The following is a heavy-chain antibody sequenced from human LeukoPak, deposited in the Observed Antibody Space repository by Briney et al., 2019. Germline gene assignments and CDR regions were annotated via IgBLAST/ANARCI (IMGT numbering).Heavy chain of an antibody. Sequence: PGGSLRLSCAASGFTFDDYGMRWVRQAPGKGLEWVSGINWSCSRTGYADSVKGRFTISRDNAKNSLYLQMNSLRAEDTAFYYCASAVGAGYYFDYWGQGTLVTVPS. D-gene: IGHD1-26*01. CDR2: INWSCSRT. CDR3: ASAVGAGYYFDY. V-gene: IGHV3-20*04. CDR1: GFTFDDYG. J-gene: IGHJ4*02.